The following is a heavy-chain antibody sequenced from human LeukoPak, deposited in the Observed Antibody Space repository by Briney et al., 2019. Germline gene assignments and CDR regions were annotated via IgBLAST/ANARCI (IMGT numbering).Heavy chain of an antibody. J-gene: IGHJ4*02. D-gene: IGHD3-3*01. CDR1: GYSISSGYY. Sequence: SETLSLTXAVSGYSISSGYYWGWIRKPPGKGLEWIGSIYHSGSTYYNPSLKSRVTISVDTSKNQFSLNLSSVTAVDTAVYYCARQGVDFWSGYAATYHFDYWGQGTLVTVSS. V-gene: IGHV4-38-2*01. CDR2: IYHSGST. CDR3: ARQGVDFWSGYAATYHFDY.